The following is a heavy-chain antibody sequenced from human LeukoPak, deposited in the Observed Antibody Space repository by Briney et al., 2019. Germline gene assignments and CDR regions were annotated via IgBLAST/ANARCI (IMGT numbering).Heavy chain of an antibody. Sequence: PGGSLRLSCAASGFTFSSYGVHWVRQAPGKGLEWVAVISYDGSNKYCADSVKGRFTISRDNSKNTLCLQMNSLRAEDTAVYYCYTYYYDSSGYYNFDYWGQGTLVTVSS. CDR1: GFTFSSYG. D-gene: IGHD3-22*01. V-gene: IGHV3-30*03. J-gene: IGHJ4*02. CDR2: ISYDGSNK. CDR3: YTYYYDSSGYYNFDY.